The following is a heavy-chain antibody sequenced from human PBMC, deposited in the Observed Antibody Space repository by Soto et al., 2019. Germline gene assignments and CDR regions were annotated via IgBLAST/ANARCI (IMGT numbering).Heavy chain of an antibody. V-gene: IGHV3-13*01. CDR1: GFTFSNYD. CDR3: GRAGGVGATWSWFDP. J-gene: IGHJ5*02. CDR2: IGTAGDT. Sequence: EVQLVESGGGLVQPGGSLRLSCAASGFTFSNYDMHWVRQVAGKGLEWVAAIGTAGDTHFPGSLKGRFTISRESVKNSLYLQMNSLRAEDTAVYYCGRAGGVGATWSWFDPWGQGTLVTVSS. D-gene: IGHD1-26*01.